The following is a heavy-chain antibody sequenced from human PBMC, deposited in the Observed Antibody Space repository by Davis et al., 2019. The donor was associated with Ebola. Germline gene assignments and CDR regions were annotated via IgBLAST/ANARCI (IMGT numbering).Heavy chain of an antibody. CDR3: ATEILVGATGVFDY. CDR2: FDPEDGET. J-gene: IGHJ4*02. V-gene: IGHV1-24*01. CDR1: GYTLTELF. Sequence: ASVKVSCKVSGYTLTELFMHWVRQAPGKGLEWMGGFDPEDGETIYAQKFQGRVTMTEDTSTDTAYMELSSLRSEDTAVYYCATEILVGATGVFDYWGQGTLVTVSS. D-gene: IGHD1-26*01.